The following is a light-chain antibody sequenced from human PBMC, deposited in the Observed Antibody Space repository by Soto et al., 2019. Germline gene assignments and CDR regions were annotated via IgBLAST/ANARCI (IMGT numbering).Light chain of an antibody. J-gene: IGKJ4*01. CDR1: QSISTY. V-gene: IGKV1-39*01. CDR3: QQSYTAPLT. CDR2: AAS. Sequence: DIQMTQSPSSLSASVGDRVTISCRASQSISTYLNWYQQKPGKAPDLLIYAASSLQSGVPPRFSGSGSGTDFTLTIMSLQPEDFATNYCQQSYTAPLTFGGGTKVEIK.